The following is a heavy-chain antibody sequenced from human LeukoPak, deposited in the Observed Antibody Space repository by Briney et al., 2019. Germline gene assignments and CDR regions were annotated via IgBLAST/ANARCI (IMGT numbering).Heavy chain of an antibody. CDR1: GFTFSIYA. CDR2: ISSSSTYI. Sequence: GGSLRLSSAASGFTFSIYAMSWVRQAPGKGQEWVSSISSSSTYIYYADSVKGRFTISRDNAKTSLYLQMNSLRAEDTAVYYCVNYCSGGSCYSAGDYWGQGTLVTVSS. J-gene: IGHJ4*02. V-gene: IGHV3-21*06. D-gene: IGHD2-15*01. CDR3: VNYCSGGSCYSAGDY.